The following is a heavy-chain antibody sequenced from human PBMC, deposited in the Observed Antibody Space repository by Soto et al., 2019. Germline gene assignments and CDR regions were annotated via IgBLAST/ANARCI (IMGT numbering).Heavy chain of an antibody. CDR1: GFSFSDHY. CDR3: GRVGDYNFWSGPDY. V-gene: IGHV3-72*01. CDR2: IRNKANRYTT. D-gene: IGHD3-3*01. J-gene: IGHJ4*02. Sequence: EVQLVESGGGLVQPGGSLRLSCAASGFSFSDHYMDWVRQAPGKGLEWVARIRNKANRYTTEYAASVKGRFTISRDDSKNSLVLQMNRLQTEDTAVYYCGRVGDYNFWSGPDYWGQGTLVTVSS.